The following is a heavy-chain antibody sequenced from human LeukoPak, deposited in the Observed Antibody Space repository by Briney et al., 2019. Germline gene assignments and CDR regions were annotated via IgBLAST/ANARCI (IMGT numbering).Heavy chain of an antibody. D-gene: IGHD3-3*01. CDR3: AREHYTAGFDY. Sequence: GGSLRLSCAASGFTFDDYAMSWVRQAPGQGLEWISDISWNGARTGYADSVKGRFTISRDNAKDSLYLQMNNLRAKDTALYYCAREHYTAGFDYWGQGTQVTVSS. CDR1: GFTFDDYA. V-gene: IGHV3-20*04. J-gene: IGHJ4*02. CDR2: ISWNGART.